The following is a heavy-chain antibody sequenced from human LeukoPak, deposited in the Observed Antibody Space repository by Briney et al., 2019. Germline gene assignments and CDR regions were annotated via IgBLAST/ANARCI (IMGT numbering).Heavy chain of an antibody. CDR1: GYTFTSYD. Sequence: ASVKVSCKASGYTFTSYDINWVRQATGQGLEWMGWMNPNSGNTGYAQKFQGRVTMTRSTSISTAYMELSSLRSEDTAVYYCARTGYSSGWYRGYGMDVWGQGTTVTVSS. V-gene: IGHV1-8*01. CDR3: ARTGYSSGWYRGYGMDV. CDR2: MNPNSGNT. D-gene: IGHD6-19*01. J-gene: IGHJ6*02.